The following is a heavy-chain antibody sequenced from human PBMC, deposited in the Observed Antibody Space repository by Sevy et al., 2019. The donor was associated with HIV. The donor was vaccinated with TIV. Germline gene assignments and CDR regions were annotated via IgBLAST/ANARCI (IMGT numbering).Heavy chain of an antibody. D-gene: IGHD3-3*01. CDR3: ARESYDFWTGPVDYDYGMDV. CDR1: GYTFTDTGYY. Sequence: ASVKVSCKASGYTFTDTGYYVHWVRQAPGQGLEWMGWINPKSGATNYAQKFQGRVTMTRDTSVSTANLELSRLSSDDTAVYYCARESYDFWTGPVDYDYGMDVWGQGTTVTVSS. V-gene: IGHV1-2*02. J-gene: IGHJ6*02. CDR2: INPKSGAT.